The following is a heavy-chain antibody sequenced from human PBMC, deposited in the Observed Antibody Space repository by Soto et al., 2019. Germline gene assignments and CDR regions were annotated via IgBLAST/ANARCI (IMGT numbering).Heavy chain of an antibody. Sequence: SVKVCWKEPGGAIGSRAMRWVRQSPEQGLEWMGGIIPIFNTATYAQQVHGRVTSTRDTSANTAYMELSGLRSEDTAAYYRARELRDSTAWHGSYYYNGMDVWAQGTTVTLSS. D-gene: IGHD6-13*01. V-gene: IGHV1-69*05. J-gene: IGHJ6*02. CDR1: GGAIGSRA. CDR2: IIPIFNTA. CDR3: ARELRDSTAWHGSYYYNGMDV.